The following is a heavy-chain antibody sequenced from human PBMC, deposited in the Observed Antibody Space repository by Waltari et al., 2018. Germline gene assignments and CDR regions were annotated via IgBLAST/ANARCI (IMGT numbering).Heavy chain of an antibody. CDR3: ARALLLGGSGSPWAWYFDL. CDR2: IYYSGST. V-gene: IGHV4-59*01. D-gene: IGHD3-10*01. Sequence: QVQLQESGPGLVKPSETLSLTCTVSGGSISSYYWSWIRQPPGKGLEWIGYIYYSGSTNYNPSLKSRVTISVDTSKNQFSLKLSSVTAADTAVYYCARALLLGGSGSPWAWYFDLWGRGTLVTVSS. J-gene: IGHJ2*01. CDR1: GGSISSYY.